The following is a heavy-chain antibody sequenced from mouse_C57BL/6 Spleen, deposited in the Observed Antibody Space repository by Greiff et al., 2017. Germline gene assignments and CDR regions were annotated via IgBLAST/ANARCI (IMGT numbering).Heavy chain of an antibody. CDR1: GYTFTSYW. V-gene: IGHV1-61*01. D-gene: IGHD2-3*01. J-gene: IGHJ3*01. CDR2: IYPSDSET. Sequence: QVQLQQPGAELVRPGSSVKLSCKASGYTFTSYWMDWVKQRPGQGLEWIGNIYPSDSETHYNQKFKDKATLTVDKSSSTAYMQLSSLTSEDSAVYYCALAYDGYPAWFAYGGQGTLVTVSA. CDR3: ALAYDGYPAWFAY.